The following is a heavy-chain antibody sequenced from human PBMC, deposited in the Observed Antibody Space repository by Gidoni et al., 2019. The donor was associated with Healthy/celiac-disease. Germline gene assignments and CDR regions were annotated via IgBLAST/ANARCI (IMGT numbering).Heavy chain of an antibody. CDR3: AKMVRGVNLFDY. J-gene: IGHJ4*02. Sequence: QVQLVQSGAEVKKPGSSVTVSCKASGGTFSSYAISWVRQAPGQGLEWMGGIIPIFGTANYAQKCQGRVTITADESTSTAYMELSSLRSEDTAVYYCAKMVRGVNLFDYWGQGTLVTVSS. D-gene: IGHD3-10*01. V-gene: IGHV1-69*01. CDR1: GGTFSSYA. CDR2: IIPIFGTA.